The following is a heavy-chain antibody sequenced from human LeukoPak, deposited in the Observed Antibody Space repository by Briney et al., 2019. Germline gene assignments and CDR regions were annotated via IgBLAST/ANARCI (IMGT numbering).Heavy chain of an antibody. D-gene: IGHD7-27*01. J-gene: IGHJ4*02. CDR3: AIDPNWGTHS. CDR2: IGSSGGGI. V-gene: IGHV3-23*01. CDR1: GFTFSTYT. Sequence: GGSLRLSCAASGFTFSTYTMYWVRHPPGKRLEWVSIIGSSGGGIHYADSVKGRFTISRDNSKNALCLQMNSLRVEDTAVYYCAIDPNWGTHSWGQGVLVTVSS.